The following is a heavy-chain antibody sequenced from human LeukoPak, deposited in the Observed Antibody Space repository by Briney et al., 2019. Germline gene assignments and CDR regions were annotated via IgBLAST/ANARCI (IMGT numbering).Heavy chain of an antibody. Sequence: SHTLSLTCAVSGDSVSSNSAAWNWIRQSPSRGLEWLVRTYYRSKWYSDYAVSVKSRITINPDTSKNQFSLQLSSVTPEDTAVYYCAREMRVVISAYYFDYWGQGTLVTVSS. J-gene: IGHJ4*02. V-gene: IGHV6-1*01. CDR3: AREMRVVISAYYFDY. D-gene: IGHD2-21*01. CDR2: TYYRSKWYS. CDR1: GDSVSSNSAA.